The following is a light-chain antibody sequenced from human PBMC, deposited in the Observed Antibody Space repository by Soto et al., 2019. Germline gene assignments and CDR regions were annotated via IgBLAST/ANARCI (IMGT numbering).Light chain of an antibody. J-gene: IGKJ1*01. CDR1: QSVLYSPNNKNY. V-gene: IGKV4-1*01. CDR2: WAS. CDR3: QQYHSPPQT. Sequence: DFVMTQSPDSLAVSLGERATINCKSSQSVLYSPNNKNYLAWYQQKPGQPPKLLVYWASTRESGVPDRFSGSGSGTDFTLTINSLQAEDVAVYYCQQYHSPPQTFGQGTKVEIK.